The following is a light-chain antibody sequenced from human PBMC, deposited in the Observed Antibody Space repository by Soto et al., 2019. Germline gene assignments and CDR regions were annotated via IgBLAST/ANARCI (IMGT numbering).Light chain of an antibody. Sequence: VLTQSPGTLSLSPGERATLSCRASRSVGTNYLAWYQQKPGQAPRLLISATSRRATGIPDRFSGRGSGTDFTLTISRLEPEDFAVYYCQQRSNWPWTFGQGTKVEIK. CDR1: RSVGTNY. J-gene: IGKJ1*01. CDR3: QQRSNWPWT. CDR2: ATS. V-gene: IGKV3D-20*02.